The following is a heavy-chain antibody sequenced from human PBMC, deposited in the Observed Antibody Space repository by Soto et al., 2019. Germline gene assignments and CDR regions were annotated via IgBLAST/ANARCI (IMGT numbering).Heavy chain of an antibody. CDR2: ISGSGGST. CDR1: GFTFSSYA. D-gene: IGHD3-22*01. V-gene: IGHV3-23*01. CDR3: AKTLDDSSGYYYGNY. J-gene: IGHJ4*02. Sequence: PGGSLRLSCAASGFTFSSYAMSWVRQAPGKGLEWVSAISGSGGSTYYADSVKGRFTISRDNSKNTLYLQMNSLRAEDTAVYYCAKTLDDSSGYYYGNYWGQGTLVTVSS.